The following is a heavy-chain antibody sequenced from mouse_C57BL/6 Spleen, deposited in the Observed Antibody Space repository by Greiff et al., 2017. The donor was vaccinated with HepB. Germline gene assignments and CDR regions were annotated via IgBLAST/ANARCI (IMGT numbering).Heavy chain of an antibody. V-gene: IGHV3-6*01. J-gene: IGHJ4*01. CDR2: ISYDGSN. CDR1: GYSITSGYY. CDR3: ATLTAGGAMDY. Sequence: QQSGPGLVKPSQSLSLTCSVTGYSITSGYYWNWIRQFPGNKLEWMGYISYDGSNNYNPSLKNRISITRDTSKNQFFLKLNSVTTEDTATYYCATLTAGGAMDYWGQGTSVTVSS. D-gene: IGHD4-1*01.